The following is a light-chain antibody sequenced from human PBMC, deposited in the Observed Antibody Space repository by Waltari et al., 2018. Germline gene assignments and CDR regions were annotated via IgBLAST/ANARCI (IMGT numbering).Light chain of an antibody. Sequence: SSDLTQDPAVSGALAQAVRITCQGDRPRRYSASWYQQRPGQATILVLYGQNDRPSVIPDRFSGSTSGTTASLTITGAQAEDEADYYCHSRDTSSTRFFGGGTRLTV. V-gene: IGLV3-19*01. CDR1: RPRRYS. J-gene: IGLJ2*01. CDR2: GQN. CDR3: HSRDTSSTRF.